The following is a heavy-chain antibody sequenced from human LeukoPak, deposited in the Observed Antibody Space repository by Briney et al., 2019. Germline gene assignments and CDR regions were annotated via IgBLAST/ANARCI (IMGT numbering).Heavy chain of an antibody. D-gene: IGHD3-10*01. CDR1: GFTFSSYE. CDR3: ARDLPLVGYYGSGRGNNLFDY. CDR2: ITTSGTNE. V-gene: IGHV3-48*03. J-gene: IGHJ4*02. Sequence: GGSLRLSCAASGFTFSSYEMNWVRQAPGKGLEWVAYITTSGTNEYYADSVKGRFTISRDNAKNSLYLQMNSLRAEDTAVYYCARDLPLVGYYGSGRGNNLFDYWGQGTLVTVSS.